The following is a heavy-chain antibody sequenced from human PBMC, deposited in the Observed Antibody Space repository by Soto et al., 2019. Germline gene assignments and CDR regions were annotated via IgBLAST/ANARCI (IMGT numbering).Heavy chain of an antibody. J-gene: IGHJ4*01. CDR2: VYFRGTR. CDR1: GASMTAYY. CDR3: ARSVYVRDDNYHFDS. Sequence: PSETLSLTCSVSGASMTAYYWNWIRQSPGKGLEWIGFVYFRGTRNYNPSLKGRVALSIDTSKSQFSLKLTSVTAADTALYYCARSVYVRDDNYHFDSWGHGTLVTVSS. V-gene: IGHV4-59*01. D-gene: IGHD1-1*01.